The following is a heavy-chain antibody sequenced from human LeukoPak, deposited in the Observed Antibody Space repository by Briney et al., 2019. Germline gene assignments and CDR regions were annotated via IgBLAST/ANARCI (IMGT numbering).Heavy chain of an antibody. J-gene: IGHJ3*02. CDR1: GGSLSSSNW. CDR2: IYHSGST. CDR3: ARGTAGAGI. D-gene: IGHD6-13*01. Sequence: PSETLSLTCAVSGGSLSSSNWWSWVRQPPGKGLEWIGEIYHSGSTNYDPSLKSRVTISVDTSKNQFSLKLRSVTAADTAVYYCARGTAGAGIWGQGTMVTVSS. V-gene: IGHV4-4*02.